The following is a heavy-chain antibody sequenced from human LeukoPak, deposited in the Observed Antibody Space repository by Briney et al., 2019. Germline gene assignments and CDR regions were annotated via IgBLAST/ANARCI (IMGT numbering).Heavy chain of an antibody. D-gene: IGHD1-26*01. Sequence: GGSLRLSCAASGFTFSSPWMHWVRQAPEKGLVWVSRIRADGGDINYADSVKGRFTISRDNAKNTLYLQMNSLRAEDTGVYYCARDIVLGSGSLNSWGQGTLVTVSS. V-gene: IGHV3-74*01. J-gene: IGHJ4*02. CDR3: ARDIVLGSGSLNS. CDR1: GFTFSSPW. CDR2: IRADGGDI.